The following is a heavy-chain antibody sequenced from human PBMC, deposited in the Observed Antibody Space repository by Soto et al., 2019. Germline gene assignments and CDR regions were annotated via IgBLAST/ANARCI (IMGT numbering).Heavy chain of an antibody. CDR3: ARDFMPTVLYYYGSGSRFDY. CDR2: ISAYNGNT. J-gene: IGHJ4*02. V-gene: IGHV1-18*01. Sequence: GASVKVSCKASGYTFTSYGISWVRQAPGQGLEWMGWISAYNGNTNYAQKLQGRVTMTTDTSTSTAYMELRSLRSDDTAVYYCARDFMPTVLYYYGSGSRFDYWGQGTLVTVSS. CDR1: GYTFTSYG. D-gene: IGHD3-10*01.